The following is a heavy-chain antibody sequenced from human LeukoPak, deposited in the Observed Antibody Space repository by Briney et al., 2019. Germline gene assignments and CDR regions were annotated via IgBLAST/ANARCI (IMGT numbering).Heavy chain of an antibody. CDR2: ISWNSGSI. CDR1: GFTFDDYA. Sequence: GGSLRLSCAAAGFTFDDYAMHWVRHAAGRGLEWVTDISWNSGSIDYADSVKGRFTISRDKAKNSLYLQMNSLRAEDMALYYCAKEIRPYSSGWYGAFDIWGQGTMVTVSS. D-gene: IGHD6-19*01. J-gene: IGHJ3*02. CDR3: AKEIRPYSSGWYGAFDI. V-gene: IGHV3-9*03.